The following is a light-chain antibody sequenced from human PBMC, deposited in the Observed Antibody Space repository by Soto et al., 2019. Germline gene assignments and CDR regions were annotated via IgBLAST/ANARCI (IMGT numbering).Light chain of an antibody. Sequence: QSVLTQPPSVSGAPGQRVTITCSGSSSNIGSNIVNWYQQLPGRAPKLLIYRTNQRPSGVPDRFSASKSGTSASLAISGLQSEDEADYYCEAWDDSLIGVLFGGGTKLTVL. CDR1: SSNIGSNI. J-gene: IGLJ2*01. CDR3: EAWDDSLIGVL. CDR2: RTN. V-gene: IGLV1-44*01.